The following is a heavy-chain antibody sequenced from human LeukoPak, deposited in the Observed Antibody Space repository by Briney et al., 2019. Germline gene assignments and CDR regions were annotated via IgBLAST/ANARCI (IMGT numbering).Heavy chain of an antibody. CDR2: IYHSGSA. CDR1: GYSISSGYQ. D-gene: IGHD2-2*01. J-gene: IGHJ5*02. V-gene: IGHV4-38-2*02. Sequence: PSETLSLTCAVPGYSISSGYQWAWIRQSPGQGLEWIGSIYHSGSAHYNPSLKSRVTVSVETSKNQFSLKMYSVTAADTAVYYCARDPRWLTPDCTSTSCYENYFDPWGQGTLVTVSS. CDR3: ARDPRWLTPDCTSTSCYENYFDP.